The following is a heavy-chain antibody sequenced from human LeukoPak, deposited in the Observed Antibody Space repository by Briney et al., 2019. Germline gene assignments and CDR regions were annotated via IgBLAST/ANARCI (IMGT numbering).Heavy chain of an antibody. CDR3: ARLLSSKGGLYYYGMDV. J-gene: IGHJ6*02. Sequence: PGGSLRLSCAASGFTFSSYAMSWVRRAPGKGLEWVSAISGSGGTTYYADSVKGRFTISRDNSKNTLYVQMNSLRAEDTALYHCARLLSSKGGLYYYGMDVWGQGTTVTVSS. D-gene: IGHD6-13*01. CDR2: ISGSGGTT. CDR1: GFTFSSYA. V-gene: IGHV3-23*01.